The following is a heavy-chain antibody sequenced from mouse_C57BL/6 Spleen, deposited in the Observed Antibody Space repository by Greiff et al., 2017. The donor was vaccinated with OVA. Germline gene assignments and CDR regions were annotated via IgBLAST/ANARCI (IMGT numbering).Heavy chain of an antibody. Sequence: QVQLQQPGAELVKPGASVKLSCKASGYTFTSYWMHWVKQRPGQGLEWIGMIHPDSGSTNYNEKFKSKATLTVDKSTSTAYMQRSSLTSEDTADYYCAREGSGFAMDYWGQGTSVTVSS. D-gene: IGHD3-2*02. CDR1: GYTFTSYW. CDR3: AREGSGFAMDY. V-gene: IGHV1-64*01. CDR2: IHPDSGST. J-gene: IGHJ4*01.